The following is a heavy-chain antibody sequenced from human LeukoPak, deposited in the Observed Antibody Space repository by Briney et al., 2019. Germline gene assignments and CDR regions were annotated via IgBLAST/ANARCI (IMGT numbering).Heavy chain of an antibody. V-gene: IGHV1-69*04. D-gene: IGHD2-21*02. J-gene: IGHJ4*02. CDR3: ATVAIVVVTAILDY. CDR1: GGTFSSYA. CDR2: IIPILGIA. Sequence: ASVKVSCKASGGTFSSYAISWVRQAPGQGLEWMGRIIPILGIANYAQEFQGRVTITADKSTSTAYMELSSLRSEDTAVYYCATVAIVVVTAILDYWGRGTLVTVSS.